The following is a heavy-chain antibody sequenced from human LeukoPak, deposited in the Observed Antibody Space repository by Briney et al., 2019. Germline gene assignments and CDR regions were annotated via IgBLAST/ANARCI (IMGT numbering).Heavy chain of an antibody. D-gene: IGHD5-18*01. V-gene: IGHV1-18*01. J-gene: IGHJ4*02. CDR1: GYTFTSYG. CDR3: ASSVGRGYSYGSFDY. CDR2: ISAYNGNT. Sequence: ASVKVSCKASGYTFTSYGISWVRQAPGQGLEWMEWISAYNGNTNYAQKLQGRVTMTTDTSTSTAYMELRSLRSDDTAVYYCASSVGRGYSYGSFDYWGQGTLVTVSS.